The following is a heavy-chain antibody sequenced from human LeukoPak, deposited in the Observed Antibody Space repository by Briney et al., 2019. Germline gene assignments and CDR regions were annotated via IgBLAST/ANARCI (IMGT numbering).Heavy chain of an antibody. Sequence: GGSLSHSCAASGFTFSNACLSWVRQAPGKGLEWVGRIKSKTDGGTTDYAAPVKGRFTISRDDSKNTLYLQMNSMKTEDTAVYYCTTVWYYYDSSGYYHEEYFQHWGHGNLVTVSS. V-gene: IGHV3-15*01. CDR1: GFTFSNAC. CDR3: TTVWYYYDSSGYYHEEYFQH. J-gene: IGHJ1*01. CDR2: IKSKTDGGTT. D-gene: IGHD3-22*01.